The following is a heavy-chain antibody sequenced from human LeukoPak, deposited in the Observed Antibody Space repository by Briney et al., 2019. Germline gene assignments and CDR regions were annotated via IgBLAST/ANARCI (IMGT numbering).Heavy chain of an antibody. Sequence: SVKVSCKASGYTFNSYGISWERHAPGQGLDWMGQISPFYGTTNYAQKFQGRVTITADKSTSTAYMELSSLRSEDTAVYYCARYMTAVVVTAIQREDDAFDIWGQGTMVTVSS. CDR3: ARYMTAVVVTAIQREDDAFDI. CDR2: ISPFYGTT. V-gene: IGHV1-69*06. J-gene: IGHJ3*02. CDR1: GYTFNSYG. D-gene: IGHD2-21*02.